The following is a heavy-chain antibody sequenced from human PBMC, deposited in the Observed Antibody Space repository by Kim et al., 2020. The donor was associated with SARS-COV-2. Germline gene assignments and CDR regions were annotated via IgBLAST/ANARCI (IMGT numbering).Heavy chain of an antibody. CDR3: AKGPFYYYDSSGYYWTD. CDR1: GFTFSHFV. Sequence: GGSLRLSCAASGFTFSHFVMNWVRQAPGRGLEWVAAISGGGDFAHYADSVKGRFTISRDNSKSTLFLQMNSLRAGDTALYFCAKGPFYYYDSSGYYWTDWGQGPLATVSS. CDR2: ISGGGDFA. J-gene: IGHJ4*02. D-gene: IGHD3-22*01. V-gene: IGHV3-23*01.